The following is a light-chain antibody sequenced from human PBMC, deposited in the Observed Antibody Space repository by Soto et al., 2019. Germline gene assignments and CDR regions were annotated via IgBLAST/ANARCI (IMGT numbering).Light chain of an antibody. Sequence: EVVLTQSPGTLSLSPGERATLSCRASQSVTNNYFAWYQQKPGQAPRLLIFGSSDRATGTPDRFSGSGSGTYVTLTISRLEPEDSAVYYCQQYGSSPPYTFGQGTKLEIK. CDR1: QSVTNNY. J-gene: IGKJ2*01. CDR2: GSS. CDR3: QQYGSSPPYT. V-gene: IGKV3-20*01.